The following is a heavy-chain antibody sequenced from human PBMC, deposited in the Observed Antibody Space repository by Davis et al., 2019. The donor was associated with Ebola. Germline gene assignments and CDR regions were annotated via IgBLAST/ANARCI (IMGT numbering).Heavy chain of an antibody. J-gene: IGHJ6*02. CDR1: GDTFNTYS. Sequence: AASVKVSCKSSGDTFNTYSISWIRQAPGQGLEWMGGIIPLFGTPNYAQKFQGRVTITADKSTSTAYMELSSLRSEDTAVYYCATVLGELPGGTYYYGMDVWGQGTTVTVSS. V-gene: IGHV1-69*06. CDR2: IIPLFGTP. CDR3: ATVLGELPGGTYYYGMDV. D-gene: IGHD3-16*01.